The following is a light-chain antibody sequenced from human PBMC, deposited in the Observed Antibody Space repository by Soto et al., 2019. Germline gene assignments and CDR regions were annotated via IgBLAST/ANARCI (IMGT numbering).Light chain of an antibody. J-gene: IGKJ5*01. CDR1: QSVSSN. Sequence: EIVMTQSPATPSVSPGERATVSWRASQSVSSNLAWYQQRPGQAPRLLIYGASTRASGIPARFSGSGSGTDFTLTITRLEPEDFAMYYCQQYEISPPITFGQGTRLEI. CDR3: QQYEISPPIT. CDR2: GAS. V-gene: IGKV3-15*01.